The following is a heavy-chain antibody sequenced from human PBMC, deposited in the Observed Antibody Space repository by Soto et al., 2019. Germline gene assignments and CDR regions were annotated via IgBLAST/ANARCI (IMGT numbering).Heavy chain of an antibody. CDR3: AKGREYGGNSGLDY. V-gene: IGHV3-23*01. Sequence: EVQLLESGGGLVQPGGSLRLSCAASGFTFSSYAMNWVRQAPGKGLEWVSAISGSGGSTYYADSVKGRFTISRDNSKNTLYLQMNSLRAEDTAVYYCAKGREYGGNSGLDYWGQGTLVTVSS. CDR2: ISGSGGST. J-gene: IGHJ4*02. D-gene: IGHD2-21*02. CDR1: GFTFSSYA.